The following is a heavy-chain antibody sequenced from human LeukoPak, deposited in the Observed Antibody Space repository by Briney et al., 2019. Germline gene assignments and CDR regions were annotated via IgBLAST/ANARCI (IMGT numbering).Heavy chain of an antibody. J-gene: IGHJ4*02. V-gene: IGHV3-23*01. CDR2: ISGSGGST. CDR3: ASQAYYYDSSGSGYYFDY. CDR1: GFTFSSYA. Sequence: GGSLRLSCAASGFTFSSYAVSWVRQAPGKGLEWVSAISGSGGSTYYADSVKGRFTISRDNSKNTLYLQMNSLRAEDTAVYYCASQAYYYDSSGSGYYFDYWGQGTLVTVSS. D-gene: IGHD3-22*01.